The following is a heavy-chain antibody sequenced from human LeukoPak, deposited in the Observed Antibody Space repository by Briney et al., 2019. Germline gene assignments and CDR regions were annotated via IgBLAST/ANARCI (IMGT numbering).Heavy chain of an antibody. CDR2: IDNSGST. V-gene: IGHV4-59*12. CDR1: GGSISSSY. J-gene: IGHJ4*02. Sequence: SETLSLTCTVSGGSISSSYWSWVRQPPGKGLEWIGYIDNSGSTNYNPSLKSRVTISLDTPKSQFSLKLSSVTAADTAVYYCARGHLRYSGYDTIDYWGQGTLVTVSS. D-gene: IGHD5-12*01. CDR3: ARGHLRYSGYDTIDY.